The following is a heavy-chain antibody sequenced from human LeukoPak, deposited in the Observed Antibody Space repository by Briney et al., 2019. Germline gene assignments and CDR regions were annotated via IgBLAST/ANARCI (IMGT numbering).Heavy chain of an antibody. CDR2: ISANNGNT. CDR1: GYTLTSYG. CDR3: ARVLAAAGTNYFDY. V-gene: IGHV1-18*01. J-gene: IGHJ4*02. D-gene: IGHD6-13*01. Sequence: ASVKVSCKASGYTLTSYGISWVRQAPRQGFEWMGLISANNGNTNYAQKLQGRVTMTTDTSTSTAYMELRSLRSDDTAVYYCARVLAAAGTNYFDYWGQGTLVTVSS.